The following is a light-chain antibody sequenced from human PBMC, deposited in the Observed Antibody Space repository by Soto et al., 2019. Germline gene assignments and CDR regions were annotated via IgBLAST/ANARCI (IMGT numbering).Light chain of an antibody. J-gene: IGLJ1*01. Sequence: QSVLTQPPSVSGAPGQRVTISCTGSSSNIGAGYDVHWYHQLPGTAPKLLMYGNSNRPSGAPDRFSGSKSGTSASLAITGLHAEDEADYYCQSYDSSLSGSEVYGTGTKVTVL. CDR2: GNS. CDR3: QSYDSSLSGSEV. CDR1: SSNIGAGYD. V-gene: IGLV1-40*01.